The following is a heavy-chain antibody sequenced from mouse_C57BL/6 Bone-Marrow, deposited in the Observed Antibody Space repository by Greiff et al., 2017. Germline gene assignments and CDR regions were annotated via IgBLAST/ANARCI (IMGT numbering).Heavy chain of an antibody. CDR2: INPYNGGT. Sequence: VQLQQSGPVLVKPGASVKMSCKASGYAFTDYYMNWVKQSHGKSLEWIGVINPYNGGTSYNQKFKGKATLTVDKASSTAYMELNSLTSEDSAVYYCARGGWFAYWGQGTLVTVSA. CDR1: GYAFTDYY. J-gene: IGHJ3*01. CDR3: ARGGWFAY. V-gene: IGHV1-19*01.